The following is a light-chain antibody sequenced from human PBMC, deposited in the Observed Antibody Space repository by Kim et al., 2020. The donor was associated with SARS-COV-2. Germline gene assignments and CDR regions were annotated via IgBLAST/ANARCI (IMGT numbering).Light chain of an antibody. Sequence: DIQMTQPPSTLSASVGDRVTITCRASQTISTWLAWYQQKPGKAPNLLIYLASTLESGVPSRFIGSGSGTEFTLTIDSLQPDDFATYYCQHYSRFPYAFGQGTKVDIK. V-gene: IGKV1-5*03. J-gene: IGKJ2*01. CDR2: LAS. CDR1: QTISTW. CDR3: QHYSRFPYA.